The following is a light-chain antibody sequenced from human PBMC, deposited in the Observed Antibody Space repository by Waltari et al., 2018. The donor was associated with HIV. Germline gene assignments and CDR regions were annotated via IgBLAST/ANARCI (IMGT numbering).Light chain of an antibody. CDR1: TSDVGGYNS. V-gene: IGLV2-14*03. J-gene: IGLJ2*01. CDR3: SSYTNSDTVV. CDR2: DVS. Sequence: QSALTQPASVSGSPGQSITISCTGTTSDVGGYNSVSWYQQHPAKAPKLVILDVSNRPSGVSNRCSGSKSGNTSSLTISGLQAEDEAYYYCSSYTNSDTVVFGGGTKVTVL.